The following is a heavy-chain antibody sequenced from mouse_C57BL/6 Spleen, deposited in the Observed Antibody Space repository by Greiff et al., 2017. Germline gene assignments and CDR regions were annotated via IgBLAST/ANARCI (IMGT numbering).Heavy chain of an antibody. J-gene: IGHJ3*01. D-gene: IGHD1-1*02. CDR2: ISDGGSYT. V-gene: IGHV5-4*01. Sequence: EVMLVESGGGLVKPGGSLKLSCAASGFTFSSYAMSWVRQTPEKRLEWVATISDGGSYTYYPDNVKGRFTISRDNAKNNLYLQMSHLKSEDTAMYYCARDFYIWSSAWFAYWGQGTLVTVSA. CDR1: GFTFSSYA. CDR3: ARDFYIWSSAWFAY.